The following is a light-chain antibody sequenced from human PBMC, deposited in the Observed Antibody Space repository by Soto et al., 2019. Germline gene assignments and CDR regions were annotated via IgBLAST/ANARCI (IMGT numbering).Light chain of an antibody. V-gene: IGLV2-23*02. CDR3: CSYTGIDPFGV. J-gene: IGLJ3*02. CDR1: SSDVGSYNL. CDR2: ELF. Sequence: QAVVTQPASVSGSLGQAITISCTGSSSDVGSYNLVSWYQQHPGEAPKLMIYELFKRPSGVPDRFSGSKSGNTASLTISGLQAEDEADYYCCSYTGIDPFGVFGGGTKLTVL.